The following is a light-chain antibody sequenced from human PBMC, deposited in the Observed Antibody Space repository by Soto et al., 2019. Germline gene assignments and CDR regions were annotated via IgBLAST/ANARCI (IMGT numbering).Light chain of an antibody. CDR3: LQHHTYPLT. J-gene: IGKJ1*01. CDR1: QGIRND. V-gene: IGKV1-17*01. Sequence: DIQMTQSPSSLSASVGDRVALTCRASQGIRNDLAWYQQKPGKAPKRLIYAASTLRSGVPSRFSGSGSGTEFTLTISSLQPEDFATYYCLQHHTYPLTFGQGTKVEVK. CDR2: AAS.